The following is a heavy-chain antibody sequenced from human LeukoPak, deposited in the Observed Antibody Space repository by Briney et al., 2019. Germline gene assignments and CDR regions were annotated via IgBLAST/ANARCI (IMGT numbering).Heavy chain of an antibody. V-gene: IGHV5-51*01. D-gene: IGHD1-7*01. CDR2: ISPGDSDT. J-gene: IGHJ4*02. CDR1: GYSFTSYW. Sequence: GESLKISCKGFGYSFTSYWIGWVRQMPGKGLEWMGIISPGDSDTRYSPSFQGQVTISADKSISTAYLQWSSLKASDTAMYYCARQSITGTTASDYWGQGTLVTVSS. CDR3: ARQSITGTTASDY.